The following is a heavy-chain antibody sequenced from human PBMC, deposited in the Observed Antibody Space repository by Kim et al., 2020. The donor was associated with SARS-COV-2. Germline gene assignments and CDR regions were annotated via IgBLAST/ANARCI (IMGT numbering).Heavy chain of an antibody. J-gene: IGHJ4*02. CDR3: ARDGEYCGGDCPYYFDY. V-gene: IGHV1-18*01. D-gene: IGHD2-21*02. Sequence: LQGRVTMTTDTSTSTAYMELRSLRSDDTAVYYCARDGEYCGGDCPYYFDYWGQGTLVTVSS.